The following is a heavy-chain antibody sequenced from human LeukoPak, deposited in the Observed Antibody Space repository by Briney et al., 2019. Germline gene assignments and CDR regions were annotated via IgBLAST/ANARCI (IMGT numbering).Heavy chain of an antibody. CDR1: GGPVSSGSYY. J-gene: IGHJ4*02. V-gene: IGHV4-61*01. D-gene: IGHD6-13*01. Sequence: KASETLSLTCTVSGGPVSSGSYYWSWIRQPPGKGLEWIGYIYYSGSTNYNPSLKSRVTISVDTSKNQFSLKLSSVTAADTAVYYCARVTIAAADSDYWGQGTLVTVSS. CDR3: ARVTIAAADSDY. CDR2: IYYSGST.